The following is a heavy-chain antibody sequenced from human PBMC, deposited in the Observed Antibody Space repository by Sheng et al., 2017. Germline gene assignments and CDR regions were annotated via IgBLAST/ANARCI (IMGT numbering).Heavy chain of an antibody. CDR1: GFMFNGYG. V-gene: IGHV1-18*01. Sequence: QVQLVQSGAEVKKPGASVKVSCKASGFMFNGYGISWVRQAPGQGLEWIGWISAYNGNTFHAQNVQGRLTMTTDTSTTTAYMELGSLRSDDTAVYYCARDGTTHAYSFGPDYWGQGTPGHRLL. CDR2: ISAYNGNT. J-gene: IGHJ4*02. D-gene: IGHD3-16*01. CDR3: ARDGTTHAYSFGPDY.